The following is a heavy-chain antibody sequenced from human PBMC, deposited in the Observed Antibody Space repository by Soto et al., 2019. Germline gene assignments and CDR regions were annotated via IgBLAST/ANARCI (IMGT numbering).Heavy chain of an antibody. CDR2: ISWDGGST. CDR1: GFTFDDYA. J-gene: IGHJ4*02. V-gene: IGHV3-43*01. Sequence: GGSLRLPCAPSGFTFDDYAMHWVRQAPGKGLEWVSLISWDGGSTYYADSVKGRFTISRDNAKNSLFLQMNTLRTEDTAVYYCARDFATHCSGSTCYPYAYWGQGALVTVSS. CDR3: ARDFATHCSGSTCYPYAY. D-gene: IGHD2-15*01.